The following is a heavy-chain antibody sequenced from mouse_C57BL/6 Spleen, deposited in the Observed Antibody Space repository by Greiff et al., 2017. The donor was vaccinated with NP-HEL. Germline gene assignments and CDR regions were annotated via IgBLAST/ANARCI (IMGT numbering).Heavy chain of an antibody. Sequence: QVHVKQSGAELVRPGTSVKVSCKASGYAFTNYLLEWVKQRPGQGLEWIGVINPGSGGTNYNEKFKGKATLTADKSSSTAYMQLSSLTSEDSAVYFGAREGGGYDSFAYWGQGTLVTVSA. D-gene: IGHD2-2*01. CDR2: INPGSGGT. CDR3: AREGGGYDSFAY. CDR1: GYAFTNYL. J-gene: IGHJ3*01. V-gene: IGHV1-54*01.